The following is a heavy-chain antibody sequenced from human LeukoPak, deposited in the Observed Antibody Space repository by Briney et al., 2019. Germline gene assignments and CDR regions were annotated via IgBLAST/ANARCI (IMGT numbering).Heavy chain of an antibody. V-gene: IGHV3-21*01. CDR1: GFTFSSYR. CDR3: ARDSYNDFWRGVYISYRAV. CDR2: ISISGNT. J-gene: IGHJ6*03. Sequence: GGSLRLSCAASGFTFSSYRMNWVRQAPGKGLEWGSSISISGNTSYAASLTGRLPISRDNLNQSLYLEMHTLRAEDTAIYHCARDSYNDFWRGVYISYRAVWGKGTTVTLSS. D-gene: IGHD3-3*01.